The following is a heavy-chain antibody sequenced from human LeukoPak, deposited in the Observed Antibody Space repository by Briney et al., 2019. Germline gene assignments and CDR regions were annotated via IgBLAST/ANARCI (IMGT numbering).Heavy chain of an antibody. D-gene: IGHD5/OR15-5a*01. CDR1: GGSFSGYY. Sequence: PSETLSLTCAVFGGSFSGYYWNWIRQPPGKGLEWIGQINPSRNTNYNPSLKSRVTISVDTSKNQFSLKLSSVTAADTAVYYCARLLRTLDYWGQGTLVTVSS. CDR3: ARLLRTLDY. V-gene: IGHV4-34*01. CDR2: INPSRNT. J-gene: IGHJ4*02.